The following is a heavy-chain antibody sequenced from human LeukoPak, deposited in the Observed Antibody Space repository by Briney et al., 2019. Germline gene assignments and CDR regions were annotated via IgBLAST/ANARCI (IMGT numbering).Heavy chain of an antibody. D-gene: IGHD4-23*01. V-gene: IGHV3-21*01. CDR2: ISSSSSYI. CDR1: GFTFSSYS. CDR3: AKDLRWQYFDY. J-gene: IGHJ4*02. Sequence: GGSLRLSCAASGFTFSSYSMNWVRQAPGKGLKGVSSISSSSSYIYYADSVKGRFTISRDNSKNTLYLQMNSLRAEDTAVYYCAKDLRWQYFDYWGQGTLVTVSS.